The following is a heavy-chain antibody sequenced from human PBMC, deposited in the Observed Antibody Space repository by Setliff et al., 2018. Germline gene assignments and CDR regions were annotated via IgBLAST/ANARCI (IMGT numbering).Heavy chain of an antibody. J-gene: IGHJ5*02. CDR2: IIPIYGST. V-gene: IGHV1-69*13. Sequence: SVKVSCKASGGSFSNYAIIWVRQAPGQGPEWMGGIIPIYGSTNNAEKFQGRVTFSADESMSTVYMELSSLTSADTALYYCARDALYDSNDRNSYYGNWLDPWGQGTLVTSPQ. CDR3: ARDALYDSNDRNSYYGNWLDP. D-gene: IGHD3-22*01. CDR1: GGSFSNYA.